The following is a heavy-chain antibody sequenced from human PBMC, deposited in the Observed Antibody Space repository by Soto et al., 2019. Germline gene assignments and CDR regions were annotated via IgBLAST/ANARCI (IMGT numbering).Heavy chain of an antibody. CDR2: IRTTDII. V-gene: IGHV3-48*03. J-gene: IGHJ4*02. D-gene: IGHD2-21*01. CDR3: AREIVAGGYFGY. CDR1: GFFFSGYE. Sequence: DVQLAESGGGLVQPGGSLRLSCVASGFFFSGYEMNWVRQAPGKGLEWISYIRTTDIIYQADSVKGRFTLSRDNAKNSLYLQMNSLTAEDTAVYYCAREIVAGGYFGYWGQGTVVTVSS.